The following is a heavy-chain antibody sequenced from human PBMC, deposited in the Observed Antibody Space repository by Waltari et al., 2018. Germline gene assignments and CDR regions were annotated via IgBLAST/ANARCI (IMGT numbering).Heavy chain of an antibody. Sequence: QLQLQESGPGLVKPSETLSLTCTVSGGSISSSSYYWGWIRQPPGKGLEWIGSIYYSGSTYYNPSLKSRVTISVDTSKNQFSLKLSSVTAADTAVYYCARGDDYDAFDIWGQGTMVTVSS. CDR2: IYYSGST. J-gene: IGHJ3*02. V-gene: IGHV4-39*01. CDR3: ARGDDYDAFDI. D-gene: IGHD3-16*01. CDR1: GGSISSSSYY.